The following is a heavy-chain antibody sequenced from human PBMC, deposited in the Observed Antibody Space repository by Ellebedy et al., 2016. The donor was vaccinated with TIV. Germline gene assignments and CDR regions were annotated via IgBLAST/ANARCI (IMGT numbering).Heavy chain of an antibody. Sequence: PGGSLRLSCAASGFTFVGYAINWVRQAPGKGLEWVSYISSSSKSLYYAASVKGRFTISRDNAKNSLYLQMNSLRAEDTAVYYCARSNSGYDYYYAIDVWGQGTTVTVSS. J-gene: IGHJ6*02. D-gene: IGHD5-12*01. CDR2: ISSSSKSL. CDR1: GFTFVGYA. CDR3: ARSNSGYDYYYAIDV. V-gene: IGHV3-48*04.